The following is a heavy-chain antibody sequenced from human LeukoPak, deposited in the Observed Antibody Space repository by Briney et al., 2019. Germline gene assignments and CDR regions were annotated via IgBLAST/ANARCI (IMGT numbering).Heavy chain of an antibody. D-gene: IGHD3-16*02. Sequence: SETLSLTCTVSGGFISSYYWSWIRQPPGKGLEWIGYIYYSGSTNYNPSLKSRVTISVDTSRNHFSLRLSSVTAADTAVYYCARRLSGYTFDYWGQGTLVTVSS. CDR1: GGFISSYY. CDR2: IYYSGST. V-gene: IGHV4-59*08. J-gene: IGHJ4*02. CDR3: ARRLSGYTFDY.